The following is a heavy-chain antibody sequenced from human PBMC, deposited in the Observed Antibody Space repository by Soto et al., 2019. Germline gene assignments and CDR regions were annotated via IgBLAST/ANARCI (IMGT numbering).Heavy chain of an antibody. V-gene: IGHV3-21*04. Sequence: KPGGSLRLSCAASGFTFSSYSMNWVRQAPGKGLEWVSSISSSSSYIYYADSVKGRFTISRDNSKNTLYLQMNSLRAEDTAVYYCAKSEYAGRGYDFWSGYYSPRRYYYYYGMDVWGQGTTVTVSS. CDR1: GFTFSSYS. D-gene: IGHD3-3*01. J-gene: IGHJ6*02. CDR3: AKSEYAGRGYDFWSGYYSPRRYYYYYGMDV. CDR2: ISSSSSYI.